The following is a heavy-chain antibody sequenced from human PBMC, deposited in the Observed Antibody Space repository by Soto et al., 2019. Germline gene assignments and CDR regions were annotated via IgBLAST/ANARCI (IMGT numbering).Heavy chain of an antibody. CDR2: IWYDGSNK. V-gene: IGHV3-33*01. D-gene: IGHD6-19*01. Sequence: QVQLVESGGGVVQPGRSLRLSCAASGFTFSSYGMHWVRQAPGKGLEWVAVIWYDGSNKYYADSVKGRFTISRDNSKNTLYLQMNSLRAEDTAVYYCARELEGQWLNPPSFDYWGQGTLVTVSS. CDR3: ARELEGQWLNPPSFDY. CDR1: GFTFSSYG. J-gene: IGHJ4*02.